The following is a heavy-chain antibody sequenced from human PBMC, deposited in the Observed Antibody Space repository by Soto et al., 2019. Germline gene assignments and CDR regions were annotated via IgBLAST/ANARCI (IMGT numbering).Heavy chain of an antibody. CDR1: GYTFDDYA. J-gene: IGHJ5*02. CDR2: ISWNSGSI. CDR3: AKDGGYSSGRYGA. V-gene: IGHV3-9*01. Sequence: GGSLRLSCAASGYTFDDYAMHWVRQAPGKGLEWVSGISWNSGSIGYADSVKGRFTISRDNAKNSLYLQMNSLRAEDTALYYCAKDGGYSSGRYGAWGQGTLVTVSS. D-gene: IGHD6-19*01.